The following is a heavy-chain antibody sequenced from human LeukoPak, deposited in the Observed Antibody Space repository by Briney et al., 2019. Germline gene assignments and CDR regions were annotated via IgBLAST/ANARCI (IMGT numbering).Heavy chain of an antibody. CDR2: ISHSGVTI. Sequence: PGGSLRLSCAASGFTFSSYAMSWVRQAPGKGLEWVSAISHSGVTINYADSAKGRFTISRDNAKNSLYLQMNSLRADDTAVYYCARETYCSGGSCYKGNAFDIWGQGTMVTVSS. V-gene: IGHV3-23*01. D-gene: IGHD2-15*01. CDR3: ARETYCSGGSCYKGNAFDI. J-gene: IGHJ3*02. CDR1: GFTFSSYA.